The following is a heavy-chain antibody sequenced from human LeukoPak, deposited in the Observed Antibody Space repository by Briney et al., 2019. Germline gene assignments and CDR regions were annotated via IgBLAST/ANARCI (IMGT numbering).Heavy chain of an antibody. J-gene: IGHJ4*02. CDR1: GFTFSSYG. CDR3: ARGGGYYYGSGSYYNGFDY. Sequence: GGSLRLSCAASGFTFSSYGMHWVRQAPGKGLEWVAFIRHDGSNKYYADSVKGRFTISRDNAKNSLYLQMNSLRAGDTAVYYCARGGGYYYGSGSYYNGFDYWGQGTLVTVSS. CDR2: IRHDGSNK. V-gene: IGHV3-30*02. D-gene: IGHD3-10*01.